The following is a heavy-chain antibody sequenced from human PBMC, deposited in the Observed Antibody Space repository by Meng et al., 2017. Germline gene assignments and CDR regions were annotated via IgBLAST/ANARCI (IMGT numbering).Heavy chain of an antibody. CDR2: IYYSGST. CDR3: ARATEWELDAFGI. CDR1: GGSISSGSYY. D-gene: IGHD1-26*01. V-gene: IGHV4-39*07. Sequence: SEPLSLTCTVSGGSISSGSYYWSWIRQPPGKGLEWIGSIYYSGSTYYNPSLKSRVTISVDTSKNQFSLKLSSVTAADTAVYYCARATEWELDAFGIWGPGKTV. J-gene: IGHJ3*02.